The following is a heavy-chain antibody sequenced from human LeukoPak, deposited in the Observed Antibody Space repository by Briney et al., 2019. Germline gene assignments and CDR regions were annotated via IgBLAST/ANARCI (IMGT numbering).Heavy chain of an antibody. D-gene: IGHD2-2*01. Sequence: PGGSLRLSCAASGFTFRSYAMSWVRQAPGKGLEWVSAISGSGGSTYYADSVKGRFTISRDNSKNTLYLQMNSLRAEDTAVYYCATGEYQRLWSGYTYWGQGTLVTVSS. J-gene: IGHJ4*02. CDR1: GFTFRSYA. CDR3: ATGEYQRLWSGYTY. CDR2: ISGSGGST. V-gene: IGHV3-23*01.